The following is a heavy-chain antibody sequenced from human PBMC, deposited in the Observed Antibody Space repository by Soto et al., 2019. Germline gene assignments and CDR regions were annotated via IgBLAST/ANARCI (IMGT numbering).Heavy chain of an antibody. V-gene: IGHV3-9*01. CDR3: AKDTYIIVGGTHIDF. Sequence: EVHLVESGGGLVQPGRSLRLSCAASGFTFDDYAMHWVRQAPGKGLEWVSGISWNSDSTGYADSVKGRFTISRDNAKNSLFLQMNSLRAEATALYFCAKDTYIIVGGTHIDFWGRGTLVSVSS. CDR1: GFTFDDYA. CDR2: ISWNSDST. D-gene: IGHD1-26*01. J-gene: IGHJ4*02.